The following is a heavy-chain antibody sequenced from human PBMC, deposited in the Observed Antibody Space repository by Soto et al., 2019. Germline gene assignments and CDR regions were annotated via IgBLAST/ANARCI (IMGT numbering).Heavy chain of an antibody. CDR2: ISSSGSTI. CDR3: ARGGRAWYRYYYDSSGYYGLDY. Sequence: GGSLRLSCAASGFTFRLYSLNWVRQAPGKGLEWVSYISSSGSTIYYADPVKGRFTISRDNAKNSLYLQMNSLRAEDTAVYYCARGGRAWYRYYYDSSGYYGLDYWGQGTLVTVSS. V-gene: IGHV3-48*04. J-gene: IGHJ4*02. CDR1: GFTFRLYS. D-gene: IGHD3-22*01.